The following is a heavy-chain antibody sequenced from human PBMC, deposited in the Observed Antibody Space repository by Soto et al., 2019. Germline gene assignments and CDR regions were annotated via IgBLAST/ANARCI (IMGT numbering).Heavy chain of an antibody. J-gene: IGHJ4*02. V-gene: IGHV3-21*06. Sequence: EVQLVESGGGLVKPGGSLXLSCRVSGFTFRSYGMNWVRQAPGKGLECVSHISASGSSLNYADSVKGRFTISRDNANDSLFLQMNNLRDDDTAVYYCGGSASQAYLGQGTLVIVSS. CDR1: GFTFRSYG. CDR3: GGSASQAY. D-gene: IGHD2-15*01. CDR2: ISASGSSL.